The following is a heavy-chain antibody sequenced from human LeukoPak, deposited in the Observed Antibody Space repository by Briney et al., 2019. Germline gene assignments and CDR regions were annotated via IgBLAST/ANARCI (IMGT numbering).Heavy chain of an antibody. Sequence: SETLSLTCTVSGYSISTGYYWDWIRQPPGKGLEWIGTFYHGGSTYYNPSLKSRVTISVDTSKNQFSLKLSSVTAADTAVYYCASPRVSGWFEEYYFDYWGQGTLVTVSS. V-gene: IGHV4-38-2*02. D-gene: IGHD6-19*01. CDR1: GYSISTGYY. J-gene: IGHJ4*02. CDR2: FYHGGST. CDR3: ASPRVSGWFEEYYFDY.